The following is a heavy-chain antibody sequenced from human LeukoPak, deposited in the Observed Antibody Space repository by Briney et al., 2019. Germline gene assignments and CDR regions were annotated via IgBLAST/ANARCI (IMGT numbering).Heavy chain of an antibody. D-gene: IGHD3-10*01. V-gene: IGHV3-7*01. CDR3: ARDQYYYGSGSYYTARYYYYGMDV. Sequence: PGGSLRLSCAASGYTFSSYWMSWVRQAPGKGLEWVANIKQDGSEKYYVDSVKGRFTISRDNAKNSLYLQMNSLRAEDTAVYYCARDQYYYGSGSYYTARYYYYGMDVWGQGTTVTVSS. CDR2: IKQDGSEK. CDR1: GYTFSSYW. J-gene: IGHJ6*02.